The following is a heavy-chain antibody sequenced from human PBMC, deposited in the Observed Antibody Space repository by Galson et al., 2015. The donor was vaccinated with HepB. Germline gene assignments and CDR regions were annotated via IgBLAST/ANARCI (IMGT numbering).Heavy chain of an antibody. V-gene: IGHV1-69*04. CDR3: AFGGPGNMVRGVMMIWYFDL. J-gene: IGHJ2*01. D-gene: IGHD3-10*01. Sequence: SVKVSCKASGGTFSSYAISWVRQAPGQGLEWMGRIIPILGIANYAQKFQGRVTITADKSTSTAYMELSSLRSEDTAVYYCAFGGPGNMVRGVMMIWYFDLWGRGTLVTVSS. CDR2: IIPILGIA. CDR1: GGTFSSYA.